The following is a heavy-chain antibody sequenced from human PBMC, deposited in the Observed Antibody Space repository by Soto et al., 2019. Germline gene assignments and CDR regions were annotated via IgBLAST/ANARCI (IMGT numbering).Heavy chain of an antibody. CDR3: AGEGRDPSVDY. V-gene: IGHV3-23*01. CDR1: GFTFSSYA. CDR2: ISGSGGST. D-gene: IGHD3-10*01. Sequence: EVQLLESGGGLVQPGGSLRLSCAASGFTFSSYAMSWVRQAPGKGLEWVSAISGSGGSTYYADSVKGRFTISRDNSKNTLYLQWKSLRAEDTAVYYGAGEGRDPSVDYWGQGTLVTVSS. J-gene: IGHJ4*02.